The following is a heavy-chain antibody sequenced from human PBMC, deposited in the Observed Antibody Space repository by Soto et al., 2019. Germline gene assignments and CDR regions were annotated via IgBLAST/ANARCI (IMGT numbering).Heavy chain of an antibody. J-gene: IGHJ6*02. Sequence: QVQLVQSGAEMKEPGSSVKVSCKTSGGTFSSSAISWLRQAPGQGLEWMGGIIPLFRTPDYAHKFQGRVTIAADESTSTAYMELSSLRSEDTAVYYCARDNDRLQLGGNYYYILDVWGQGTTITASS. V-gene: IGHV1-69*12. D-gene: IGHD4-4*01. CDR3: ARDNDRLQLGGNYYYILDV. CDR2: IIPLFRTP. CDR1: GGTFSSSA.